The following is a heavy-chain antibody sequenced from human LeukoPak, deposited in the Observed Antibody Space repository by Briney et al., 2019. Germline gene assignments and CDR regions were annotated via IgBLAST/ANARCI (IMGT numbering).Heavy chain of an antibody. J-gene: IGHJ4*02. V-gene: IGHV4-59*08. CDR2: IYYSGST. CDR1: GGSLNSYY. D-gene: IGHD3-10*02. Sequence: PSETLSLTCSVSGGSLNSYYWSWIRQSPGKGLEWIGYIYYSGSTNHNPSLKSRVTISVDTSKNQFSLKLSSVTAADTAVYYCANYVWLHPFDYWGQGTLVTVSS. CDR3: ANYVWLHPFDY.